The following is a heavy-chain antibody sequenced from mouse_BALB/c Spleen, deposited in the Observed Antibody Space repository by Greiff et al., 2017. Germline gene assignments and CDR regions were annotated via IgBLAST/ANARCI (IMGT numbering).Heavy chain of an antibody. CDR3: ARHMTTGGFAY. CDR2: ISNGGGST. CDR1: GFTFSSYT. D-gene: IGHD1-1*01. J-gene: IGHJ3*01. Sequence: EVKVEESGGGLVQPGGSLKLSCAASGFTFSSYTMSWVRQTPEKRLEWVAYISNGGGSTYYPDTVKGRFTISRDNAKNTLYLQMSSLKSEDTAMYYCARHMTTGGFAYWGQGTLVTVSA. V-gene: IGHV5-12-2*01.